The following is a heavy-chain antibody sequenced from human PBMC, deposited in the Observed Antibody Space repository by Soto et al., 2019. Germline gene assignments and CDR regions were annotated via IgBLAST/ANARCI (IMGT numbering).Heavy chain of an antibody. CDR2: IHHSGST. CDR3: VRGVLS. CDR1: GGSISSGGYY. J-gene: IGHJ1*01. V-gene: IGHV4-31*03. Sequence: QVQLQESGPGLVKASQTLSLTCNVSGGSISSGGYYWTWIRQHPGKGLEWIGNIHHSGSTFYNPSLMSRVALSVDTSKNQFSLKLRSVTAADTAGYCCVRGVLSWGQGTLVTVSS. D-gene: IGHD3-10*01.